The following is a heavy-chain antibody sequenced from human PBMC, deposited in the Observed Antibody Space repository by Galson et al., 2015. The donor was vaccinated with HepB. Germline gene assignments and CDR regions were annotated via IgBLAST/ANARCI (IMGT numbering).Heavy chain of an antibody. J-gene: IGHJ4*02. CDR2: ISRSSTYI. D-gene: IGHD5-24*01. V-gene: IGHV3-21*01. Sequence: SLRLSCAASGFTFSTYRMNWVRQAPGKGLQWVSSISRSSTYIYYTDSMKGRFTISRDNAKNSLYLQMNSLRAEDTAVYYCARATDGYYFDYWGQGTLVTVSS. CDR1: GFTFSTYR. CDR3: ARATDGYYFDY.